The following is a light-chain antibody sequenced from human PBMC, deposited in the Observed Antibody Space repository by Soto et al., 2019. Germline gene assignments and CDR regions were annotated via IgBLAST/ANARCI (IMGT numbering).Light chain of an antibody. CDR3: QQYDSTPYT. CDR2: GAS. CDR1: QSVSSN. J-gene: IGKJ4*01. Sequence: EIAMTQSPATLSVSPGERATLSCRASQSVSSNLAWYQQKPGQAPRLLIYGASTRAAGIPDRFSGSGSGTEFTLTISRLEPEDFGAYYCQQYDSTPYTFGGGTKVDIK. V-gene: IGKV3D-15*02.